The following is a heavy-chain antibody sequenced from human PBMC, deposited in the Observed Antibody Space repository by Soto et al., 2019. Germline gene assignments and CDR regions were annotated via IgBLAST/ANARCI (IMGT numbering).Heavy chain of an antibody. CDR2: LYYSGST. V-gene: IGHV4-39*01. CDR1: GGSISSSSYY. Sequence: QLQLQESGPGLVKPSETLSLSCTVSGGSISSSSYYWGWIRQPPGKGLEWIGSLYYSGSTYYNPSLKSRVTMTINTSKNQLSLRLSSVTAADTAVYYCARHPGTYSDFWSGPSDPNWFDPWGQGTLVTVSS. CDR3: ARHPGTYSDFWSGPSDPNWFDP. J-gene: IGHJ5*02. D-gene: IGHD3-3*01.